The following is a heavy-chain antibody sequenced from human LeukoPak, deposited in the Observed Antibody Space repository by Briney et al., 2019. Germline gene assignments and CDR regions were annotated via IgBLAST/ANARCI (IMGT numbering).Heavy chain of an antibody. Sequence: SQTLSLTCAVCGGSISSGDYYWSWIRQSPGKGLEWIGYIYYSGSTYYNPSLKSRLTISVDTSKNQFSLKLSSVTAADTAVYYCARDRPYGRNDYWGQGTLVTVSS. CDR2: IYYSGST. J-gene: IGHJ4*02. CDR1: GGSISSGDYY. V-gene: IGHV4-30-4*08. D-gene: IGHD4-23*01. CDR3: ARDRPYGRNDY.